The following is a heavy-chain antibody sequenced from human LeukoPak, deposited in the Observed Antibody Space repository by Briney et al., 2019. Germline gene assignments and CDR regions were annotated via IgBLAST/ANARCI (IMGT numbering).Heavy chain of an antibody. J-gene: IGHJ4*02. CDR1: GGSISSSSYY. V-gene: IGHV4-39*07. D-gene: IGHD5-18*01. CDR2: INHSGST. CDR3: AREIGYSYGFFDY. Sequence: PSETLSLTCTVSGGSISSSSYYWSWIRQPPGKGLEWIGEINHSGSTNYNPSLKSRVTISVDTSKNQFSLKLSSVTAADTAVYYCAREIGYSYGFFDYWGQGTLVTVSS.